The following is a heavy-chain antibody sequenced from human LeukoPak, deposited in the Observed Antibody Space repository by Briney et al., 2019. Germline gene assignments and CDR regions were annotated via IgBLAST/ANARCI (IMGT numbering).Heavy chain of an antibody. V-gene: IGHV6-1*01. CDR1: GDSVSSNSAA. Sequence: SQTLSLTCAISGDSVSSNSAAWNWIRQSPSRGLEWLGRTYYRSKWYNDYAVSVKSRITINPDTSKNQFSLQLNSVTPEDTAVYYCARRVRRQWLVMNAFDIWGQGTMVTVSS. D-gene: IGHD6-19*01. CDR2: TYYRSKWYN. CDR3: ARRVRRQWLVMNAFDI. J-gene: IGHJ3*02.